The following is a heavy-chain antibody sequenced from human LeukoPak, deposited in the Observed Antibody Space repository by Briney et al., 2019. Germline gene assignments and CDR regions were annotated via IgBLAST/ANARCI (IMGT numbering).Heavy chain of an antibody. CDR2: ISSSSSYI. V-gene: IGHV3-21*01. D-gene: IGHD6-19*01. CDR3: AREMLSGWLLSYYYYGMDV. Sequence: GGSLRLSCAASGFTFSSYSMNWVRQAPGKGREWVSSISSSSSYIYYADSVKGRFTISRDNAKNSLYLQMNSLRAEDTAVYYCAREMLSGWLLSYYYYGMDVWGQGTTVTVSS. J-gene: IGHJ6*02. CDR1: GFTFSSYS.